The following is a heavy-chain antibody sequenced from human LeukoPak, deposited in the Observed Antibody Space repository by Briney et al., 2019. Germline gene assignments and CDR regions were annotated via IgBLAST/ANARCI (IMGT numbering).Heavy chain of an antibody. CDR3: AGPIVGPSTWQFDY. Sequence: GGSLRLSCAASGFTFNTYGMHLVRQAPGKGLEWVAVIWYDGSNKYYADSVKGRFTISRDNSKNTLYLQMNSLRAEDTAVYYCAGPIVGPSTWQFDYWGQGTLVTVSS. V-gene: IGHV3-33*01. CDR2: IWYDGSNK. J-gene: IGHJ4*02. D-gene: IGHD1-26*01. CDR1: GFTFNTYG.